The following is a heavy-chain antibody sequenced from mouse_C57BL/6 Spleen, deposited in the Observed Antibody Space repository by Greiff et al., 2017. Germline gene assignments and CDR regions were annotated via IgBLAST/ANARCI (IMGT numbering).Heavy chain of an antibody. CDR3: ARSSYDNYPFDY. CDR2: INPNNGGT. D-gene: IGHD2-10*01. V-gene: IGHV1-18*01. Sequence: EVKLQESGPELVKPGASVKIPCKASGYTFTDYNMDWVKQSHGKSLEWIGDINPNNGGTIYNQKFKGKATLTVDKSSSTAYMELRSLTSEDTAVYYCARSSYDNYPFDYWGQGTTLTVSA. CDR1: GYTFTDYN. J-gene: IGHJ2*01.